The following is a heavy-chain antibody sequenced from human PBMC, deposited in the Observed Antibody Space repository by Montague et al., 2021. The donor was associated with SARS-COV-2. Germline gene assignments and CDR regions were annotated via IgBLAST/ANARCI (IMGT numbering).Heavy chain of an antibody. D-gene: IGHD3-22*01. CDR3: AKEDSGGFYPDY. CDR2: ISGGGSTT. V-gene: IGHV3-23*01. CDR1: GFTFNNFA. Sequence: SLRLSFAASGFTFNNFAMTWVRQAPGKGLEWVSAISGGGSTTHYADSVKGRFTISRDNSKNTLYLQMSSLRAEDTAIYYCAKEDSGGFYPDYWGQGTLVTVSS. J-gene: IGHJ4*02.